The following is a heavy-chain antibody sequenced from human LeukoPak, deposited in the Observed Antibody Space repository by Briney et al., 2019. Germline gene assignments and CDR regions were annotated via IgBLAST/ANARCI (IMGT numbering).Heavy chain of an antibody. Sequence: GGSLRLSCAASGFTFSSYGMHWVRQAPGKGLEWVSSISSSSSYIYYADSVKGRFTISRDNAKNSLYLQMNSLRAEDTAVYYCARRLGTVYASIGDVYWGQGTQVTVSS. CDR3: ARRLGTVYASIGDVY. V-gene: IGHV3-21*01. CDR2: ISSSSSYI. J-gene: IGHJ4*02. CDR1: GFTFSSYG. D-gene: IGHD2-8*01.